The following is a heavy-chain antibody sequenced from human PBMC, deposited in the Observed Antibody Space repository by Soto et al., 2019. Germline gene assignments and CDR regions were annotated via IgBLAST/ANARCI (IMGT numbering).Heavy chain of an antibody. CDR2: ISYDGSNK. V-gene: IGHV3-30-3*01. J-gene: IGHJ3*02. CDR3: ARGGAHSGSYYAFDI. CDR1: GFTFSSYA. D-gene: IGHD1-26*01. Sequence: GGSLRLSCAASGFTFSSYAMHWVRQAPGKGLEWVAVISYDGSNKYYADSVKGRFTISRDNSKNTLYLQMNSLRAEDKTVYYCARGGAHSGSYYAFDIWGQGTMVTVSS.